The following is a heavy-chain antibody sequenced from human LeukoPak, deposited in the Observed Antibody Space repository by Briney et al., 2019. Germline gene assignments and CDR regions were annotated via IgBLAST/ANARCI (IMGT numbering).Heavy chain of an antibody. V-gene: IGHV3-21*01. D-gene: IGHD5-18*01. CDR3: AIDPGTVDTPMVPVWDY. CDR2: ISSTSTYI. Sequence: GESLRLSCAASGLTFSNYKLNWVRPAPGRGLEWVSSISSTSTYIYNTYSVKGRFTISRDNAKNSLYMQMNSLRAEDTAVYYCAIDPGTVDTPMVPVWDYWGQGTVVTVSS. CDR1: GLTFSNYK. J-gene: IGHJ4*02.